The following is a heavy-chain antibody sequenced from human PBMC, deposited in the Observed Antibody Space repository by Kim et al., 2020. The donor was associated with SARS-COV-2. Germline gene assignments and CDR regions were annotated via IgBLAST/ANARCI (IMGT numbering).Heavy chain of an antibody. CDR1: GFTVSSNY. CDR3: ASLSQQLVRGTVDY. Sequence: GGSLRLSCAASGFTVSSNYMSWVRQAPGKGLEWGSVIYSGGSTYYADSVKGRFTISRDNSKNTLYLQMNSLRAEDTAVYYCASLSQQLVRGTVDYWGQGTLVTVSS. CDR2: IYSGGST. J-gene: IGHJ4*02. V-gene: IGHV3-66*01. D-gene: IGHD6-13*01.